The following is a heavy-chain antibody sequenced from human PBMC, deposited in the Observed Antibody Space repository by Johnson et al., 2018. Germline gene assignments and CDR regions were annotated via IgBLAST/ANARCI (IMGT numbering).Heavy chain of an antibody. CDR3: VRTGMATMWDY. V-gene: IGHV3-72*01. CDR1: GFTFSDHY. D-gene: IGHD5-24*01. CDR2: SRTKGNSYTT. J-gene: IGHJ4*02. Sequence: VQLVQSGGGLVQPGGSXRLSCAASGFTFSDHYMDWVRQAPGKGLEWVGRSRTKGNSYTTDYAASVRGIFTTSRDYSKSSLFLQLNSRKTEDTAVYYCVRTGMATMWDYWGQGSLVTVSS.